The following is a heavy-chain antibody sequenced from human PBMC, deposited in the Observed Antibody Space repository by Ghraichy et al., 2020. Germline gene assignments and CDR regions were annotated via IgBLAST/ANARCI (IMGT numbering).Heavy chain of an antibody. Sequence: GGSLRLSCAASGFTFSTFSNYAMSWVRQAPGKGLEWVSTIHGTGSGTYSTDSVKGRFTISRDSSKNTLYLQMNSLRAEDTAVYYCAKDRDYYDSSGYYFNAFVIWGQGTMVTVSS. V-gene: IGHV3-23*01. J-gene: IGHJ3*02. CDR2: IHGTGSGT. CDR1: GFTFSTFSNYA. D-gene: IGHD3-22*01. CDR3: AKDRDYYDSSGYYFNAFVI.